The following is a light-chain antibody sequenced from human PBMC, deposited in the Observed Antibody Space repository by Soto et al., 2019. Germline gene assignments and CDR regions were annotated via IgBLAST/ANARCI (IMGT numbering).Light chain of an antibody. CDR3: QTWGTGIAV. Sequence: QPVLTQSPSASASLGASVKLTCTLSSGHSSYAIAWHQQQPEKGPRYLMNLNSDGSHSKGDGIPDRFSGSSSGAERYLTISSLQSEDEADYYCQTWGTGIAVFGGGTKVTVL. J-gene: IGLJ2*01. V-gene: IGLV4-69*01. CDR1: SGHSSYA. CDR2: LNSDGSH.